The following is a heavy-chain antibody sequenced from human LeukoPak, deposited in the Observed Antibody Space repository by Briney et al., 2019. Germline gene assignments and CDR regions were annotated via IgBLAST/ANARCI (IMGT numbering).Heavy chain of an antibody. J-gene: IGHJ4*02. CDR2: INWNGGST. Sequence: GGSLRLSCAASGFTFDGYGMSWVRQAPGKGLEWVSGINWNGGSTGYADSVKGRFTISRDNAKNSLYLQMNSLRAEDTALYYCARDSWTLGSGEYFDYWGQGTLVTVSS. V-gene: IGHV3-20*04. CDR1: GFTFDGYG. CDR3: ARDSWTLGSGEYFDY. D-gene: IGHD3-10*02.